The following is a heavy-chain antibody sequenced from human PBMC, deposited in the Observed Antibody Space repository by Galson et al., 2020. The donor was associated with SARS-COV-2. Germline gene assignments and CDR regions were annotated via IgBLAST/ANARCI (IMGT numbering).Heavy chain of an antibody. Sequence: ETSETLSLTCTVSGGSISSSDYYWSWIRQHPGKGLEWIGYIYYSGSTYYNPSLKSRVTMSEDTSKDQFSLNLSSLTAADTAVSYCAGVKPADGWYPADSWGQVTLVTVSS. CDR1: GGSISSSDYY. CDR2: IYYSGST. CDR3: AGVKPADGWYPADS. D-gene: IGHD6-19*01. J-gene: IGHJ5*01. V-gene: IGHV4-30-4*01.